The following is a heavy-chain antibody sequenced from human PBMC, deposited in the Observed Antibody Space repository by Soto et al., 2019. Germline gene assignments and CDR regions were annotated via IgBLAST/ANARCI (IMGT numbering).Heavy chain of an antibody. CDR1: GGSISSGGYS. CDR3: ARADYGSGSYSPQPHFDY. D-gene: IGHD3-10*01. V-gene: IGHV4-30-2*01. Sequence: SETLSLTCAVSGGSISSGGYSWSWIRQPPGNGLEWIGYIYHSGSTHYNPSLKSRVTISVDRSKDQFSLKLSSVAAADTAVYYCARADYGSGSYSPQPHFDYWGQGTLVTVSS. CDR2: IYHSGST. J-gene: IGHJ4*02.